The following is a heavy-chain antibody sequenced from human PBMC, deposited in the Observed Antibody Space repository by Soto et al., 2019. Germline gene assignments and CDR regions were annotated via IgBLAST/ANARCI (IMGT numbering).Heavy chain of an antibody. Sequence: PGGSLRLSCAASGFTFSSYWMHWVRQAPGKGLEWVSRINSDGSSTGYADSVKGRFTISRDNAKNTLYLQMNSLRAEDTAVYYCLRGQIKRVVRGVTQFDYWGQGTLVTVSS. CDR3: LRGQIKRVVRGVTQFDY. D-gene: IGHD3-10*01. CDR2: INSDGSST. J-gene: IGHJ4*02. V-gene: IGHV3-74*01. CDR1: GFTFSSYW.